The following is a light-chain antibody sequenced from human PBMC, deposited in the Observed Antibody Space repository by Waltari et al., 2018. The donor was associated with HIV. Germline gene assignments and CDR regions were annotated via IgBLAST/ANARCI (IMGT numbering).Light chain of an antibody. CDR1: QSISSY. V-gene: IGKV1-39*01. J-gene: IGKJ2*03. Sequence: DIQMTQSPSSLSEYVGDRVTITCRASQSISSYLNWYQQKPGKAPKLLIYAASSLQSGVPSRFSGSGSGTDFTLTISSLQPEDFATYYCQQIYSTPPSFGQGTKLEIK. CDR2: AAS. CDR3: QQIYSTPPS.